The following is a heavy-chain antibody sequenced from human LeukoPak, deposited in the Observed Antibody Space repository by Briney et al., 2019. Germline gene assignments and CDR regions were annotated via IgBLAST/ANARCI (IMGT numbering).Heavy chain of an antibody. CDR1: GFTFDNYA. D-gene: IGHD1-26*01. CDR3: ARGGISAFMPDNWYFDL. V-gene: IGHV3-9*01. CDR2: LSWGSATI. Sequence: GRSLRLSCAGSGFTFDNYAMHWVRQAPGKGLEWVSSLSWGSATIGYADSVKGRFTISRENAKNSLFLQMNSLRVGDTAVYFCARGGISAFMPDNWYFDLWGRGTLVTVSS. J-gene: IGHJ2*01.